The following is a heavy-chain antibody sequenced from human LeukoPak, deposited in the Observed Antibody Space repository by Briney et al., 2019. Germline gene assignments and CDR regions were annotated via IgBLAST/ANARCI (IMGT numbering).Heavy chain of an antibody. CDR1: RGSISTKNYF. CDR2: ISHSGGT. V-gene: IGHV4-39*01. J-gene: IGHJ6*03. D-gene: IGHD3-22*01. CDR3: ARHIPLIHSITGSYHYYMDV. Sequence: SETLSLTCTVSRGSISTKNYFWGWIRQPPGKGLEWIGSISHSGGTYYSPSLKSRVTISIDTSKTQFSLKLRSVTAADTAVYFCARHIPLIHSITGSYHYYMDVWGEGTMVAVSS.